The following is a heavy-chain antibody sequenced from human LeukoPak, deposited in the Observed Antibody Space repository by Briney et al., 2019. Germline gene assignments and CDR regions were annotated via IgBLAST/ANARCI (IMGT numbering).Heavy chain of an antibody. J-gene: IGHJ3*01. CDR2: IYYSGRT. Sequence: SETLSLTCTVSSGSISSYYWSWIRQPPGEGLEWIGYIYYSGRTTYNPSLRGRVTISVDTSKNQFSLKVNSVTAADTAVYYCARHGGTPAINDAFDFWGQGTMVTVSS. V-gene: IGHV4-59*08. CDR1: SGSISSYY. CDR3: ARHGGTPAINDAFDF. D-gene: IGHD1-1*01.